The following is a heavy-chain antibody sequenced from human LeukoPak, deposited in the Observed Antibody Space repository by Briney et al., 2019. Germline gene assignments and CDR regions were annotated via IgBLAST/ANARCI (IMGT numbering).Heavy chain of an antibody. CDR2: IYTSGSA. J-gene: IGHJ4*02. V-gene: IGHV4-4*07. Sequence: PSETLSLTCTVSGGSISRYFWSWIRQPAGKGLEWIGRIYTSGSANYNPSLKSRVTMSVDTSNNQFSLRLSSVTAADTAVYYCARGYSSSSYYYFDYWGQGTLVTVSS. CDR1: GGSISRYF. CDR3: ARGYSSSSYYYFDY. D-gene: IGHD6-6*01.